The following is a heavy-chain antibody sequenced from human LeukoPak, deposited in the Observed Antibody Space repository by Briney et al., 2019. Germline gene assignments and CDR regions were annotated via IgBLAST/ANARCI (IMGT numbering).Heavy chain of an antibody. Sequence: GGPLTLSCAASGFTFSSYAMHWFRQAPGKGLKYVSAISSNGGSTYYANSVKGRFTISRDNSKNSLYLQMRCLISADTAVDDCAREYYYGSGHYYIRIDYWGQGTLVNVSS. V-gene: IGHV3-64*01. CDR2: ISSNGGST. CDR1: GFTFSSYA. CDR3: AREYYYGSGHYYIRIDY. J-gene: IGHJ4*02. D-gene: IGHD3-10*01.